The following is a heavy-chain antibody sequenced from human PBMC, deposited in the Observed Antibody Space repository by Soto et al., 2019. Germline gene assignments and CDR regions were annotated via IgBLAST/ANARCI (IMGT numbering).Heavy chain of an antibody. V-gene: IGHV5-10-1*01. D-gene: IGHD1-1*01. Sequence: PGESLKISFQGAGYSFTTHWITLVRQTPGKVLEWMGRIDPSNSYINYSPSFQGHVTISVDMSISTAYLQWRRLEASDNAIYYCARRLSGTKEEYNAYYFYGLDVWGQGTKVTVSS. CDR2: IDPSNSYI. CDR1: GYSFTTHW. J-gene: IGHJ6*02. CDR3: ARRLSGTKEEYNAYYFYGLDV.